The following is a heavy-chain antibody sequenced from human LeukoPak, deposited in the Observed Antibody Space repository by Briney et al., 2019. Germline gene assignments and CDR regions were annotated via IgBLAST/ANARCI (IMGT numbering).Heavy chain of an antibody. D-gene: IGHD3-10*01. CDR3: ARDMVRGPLDY. Sequence: SETLSLTCTVSGGSLSSGSYYWRWIRQPPGGGVGWIGYIYYSGSTNYNPSLKSRVTISVDTSKNQFSLKLSSVTAADTAVYYCARDMVRGPLDYWGQGTLVTVSS. CDR2: IYYSGST. J-gene: IGHJ4*02. V-gene: IGHV4-61*01. CDR1: GGSLSSGSYY.